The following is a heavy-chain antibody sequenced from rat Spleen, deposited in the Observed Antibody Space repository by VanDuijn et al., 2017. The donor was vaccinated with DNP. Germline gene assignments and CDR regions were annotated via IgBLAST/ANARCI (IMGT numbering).Heavy chain of an antibody. CDR3: TRYGEYTALDA. CDR2: ISSGGIT. V-gene: IGHV2-6*01. D-gene: IGHD1-11*01. CDR1: GFSLPDYS. J-gene: IGHJ4*01. Sequence: QVQLKESGPGLVQPSQTLSLTCTASGFSLPDYSVHWVRQPPGKALDWIAAISSGGITFYNSGLKSRLSISRDTSKSQVFLKMSSLQTEDTAIYYCTRYGEYTALDAWGQGTSVTVSS.